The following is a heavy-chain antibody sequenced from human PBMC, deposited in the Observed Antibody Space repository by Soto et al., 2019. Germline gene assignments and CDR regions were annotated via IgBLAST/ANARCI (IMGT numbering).Heavy chain of an antibody. CDR1: ADTFTSYY. V-gene: IGHV1-8*02. J-gene: IGHJ5*02. CDR2: MNPGSGDT. D-gene: IGHD5-18*01. CDR3: ARMESFGSLNWFDP. Sequence: KVSCKAPADTFTSYYIHLVRQATGQGLEWMGWMNPGSGDTGYAQKFQGRVTMTRDISIATAYMELNSLTSEDTAIYYCARMESFGSLNWFDPWGQGTLVTVSS.